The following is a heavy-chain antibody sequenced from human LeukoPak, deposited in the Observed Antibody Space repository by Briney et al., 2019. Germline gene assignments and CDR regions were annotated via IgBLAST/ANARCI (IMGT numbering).Heavy chain of an antibody. CDR1: GGSISSGSYY. J-gene: IGHJ4*02. D-gene: IGHD3-3*01. Sequence: SXTLSLTCTVSGGSISSGSYYWRWIRQPAGKGLEWIGRMYTSGSTNYNHSIKSRITISVDTSKNQFSLKLSSVTAADTAVYYCARSTYYDFWSGYFDYWGQGTLVTVSS. V-gene: IGHV4-61*02. CDR3: ARSTYYDFWSGYFDY. CDR2: MYTSGST.